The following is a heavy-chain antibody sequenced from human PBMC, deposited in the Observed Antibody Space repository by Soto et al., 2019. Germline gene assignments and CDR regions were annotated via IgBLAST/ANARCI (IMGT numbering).Heavy chain of an antibody. Sequence: HLQQSGPGLVKPSQTLSLTCAIYGDNVSTNSAAWNWIRQSPSRGLEWLERTYYRSRWFSNYAVSVKSRVSIKADTSKNLFSLELNSVTPEDTAVYYCARGPFQEGSGMVWFAPWGQGTPVIVSS. J-gene: IGHJ5*02. D-gene: IGHD3-10*01. CDR1: GDNVSTNSAA. CDR3: ARGPFQEGSGMVWFAP. V-gene: IGHV6-1*01. CDR2: TYYRSRWFS.